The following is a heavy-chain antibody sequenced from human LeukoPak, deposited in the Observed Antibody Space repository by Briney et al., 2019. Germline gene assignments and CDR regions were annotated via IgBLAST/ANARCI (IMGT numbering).Heavy chain of an antibody. CDR2: IYTSGST. D-gene: IGHD3-10*01. CDR3: ARLLWFGEPYFDY. CDR1: GGSISSGSYY. J-gene: IGHJ4*02. Sequence: SETLSLTCTVSGGSISSGSYYWSWIRQPAGKGLEWIGRIYTSGSTNYNPSLKSRVTISVDTSKNQFSLKLSSVTAADTAVYYCARLLWFGEPYFDYWGQGTLVTVSS. V-gene: IGHV4-61*02.